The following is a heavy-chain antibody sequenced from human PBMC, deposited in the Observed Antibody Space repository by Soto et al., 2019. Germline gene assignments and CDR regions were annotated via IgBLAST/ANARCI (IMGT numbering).Heavy chain of an antibody. D-gene: IGHD1-26*01. CDR1: GFTFSSYS. CDR3: ASYSGSYGWFDP. CDR2: ISSSSYI. V-gene: IGHV3-21*01. J-gene: IGHJ5*02. Sequence: GGSLRLSCAASGFTFSSYSMNWVRQAPGKGLEWVSSISSSSYIYYADSVKGRFTISRDNAKNSLYLQMNSLRAEDTAVYYCASYSGSYGWFDPWGQGTLVTVSS.